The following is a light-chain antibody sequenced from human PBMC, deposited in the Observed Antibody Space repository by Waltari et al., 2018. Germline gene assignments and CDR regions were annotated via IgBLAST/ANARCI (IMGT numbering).Light chain of an antibody. Sequence: IVLKQSPGTLSLSPGETPTLSCRARESVSSVSLSWYQQKAGQPPRLLIYGVSSRATGIPDRLRGSGSGTDFTLTISSLEPEDFEVYYCQKDDSRVLTFGGGTKVEI. CDR1: ESVSSVS. CDR3: QKDDSRVLT. J-gene: IGKJ4*01. V-gene: IGKV3-20*01. CDR2: GVS.